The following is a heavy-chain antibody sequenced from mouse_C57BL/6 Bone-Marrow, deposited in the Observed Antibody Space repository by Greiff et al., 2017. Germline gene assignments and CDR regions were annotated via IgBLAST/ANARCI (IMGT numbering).Heavy chain of an antibody. D-gene: IGHD2-4*01. CDR1: GYTFTSYW. V-gene: IGHV1-55*01. CDR2: IYPGSGST. J-gene: IGHJ2*01. CDR3: ARWEITTHYFDY. Sequence: QVQLQQPGAELVKPGASVKMSCKASGYTFTSYWITWVKQRPGQGLEWIGDIYPGSGSTNYNEKFKSKATLTVDTSSSTAYMQLSSLTSEDSAVYYCARWEITTHYFDYWGQGTTLTVAS.